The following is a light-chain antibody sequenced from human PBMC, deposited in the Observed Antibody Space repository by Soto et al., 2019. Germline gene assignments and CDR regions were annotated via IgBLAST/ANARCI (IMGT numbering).Light chain of an antibody. CDR3: CSYAGRDTYVV. CDR2: DVT. V-gene: IGLV2-11*01. Sequence: QSVLTQPRSVSGSPGQSVTISCTGTSSDVGSYNYVSWYQQHPGKAPKLMIYDVTQRPSGVPDRFSGSKSGNTASLTISGLQAEDEADYSCCSYAGRDTYVVFGGGTKLTVL. CDR1: SSDVGSYNY. J-gene: IGLJ2*01.